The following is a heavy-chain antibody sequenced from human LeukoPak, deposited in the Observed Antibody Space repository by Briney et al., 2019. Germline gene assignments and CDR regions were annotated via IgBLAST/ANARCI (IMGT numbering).Heavy chain of an antibody. CDR2: IKSKTDGGTT. CDR3: TTERTTTYYYYYMDV. Sequence: GGSLRLSCAASGFTFSNAWMSWVRQAPGKGLEWVGRIKSKTDGGTTDYAAPVKGRFTISRDDSKNTLYLQMNSLKTEDTAVYYCTTERTTTYYYYYMDVWGKGTTVTVSS. V-gene: IGHV3-15*01. CDR1: GFTFSNAW. J-gene: IGHJ6*03. D-gene: IGHD1-7*01.